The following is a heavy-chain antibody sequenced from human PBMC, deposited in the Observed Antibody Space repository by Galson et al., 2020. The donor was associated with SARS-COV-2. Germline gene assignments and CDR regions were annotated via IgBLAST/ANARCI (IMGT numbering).Heavy chain of an antibody. CDR2: IYYSGST. J-gene: IGHJ4*02. V-gene: IGHV4-31*03. CDR3: ARVADSSGYPRDYYFDY. Sequence: SETLSLTCTVSGGSISSGGYYWSWIRQHPGKGLEWIGYIYYSGSTYYNPSLKSRVTISVDTSKNQFSLKLSSVTAADTAVYYCARVADSSGYPRDYYFDYWGQGTLVTVSS. CDR1: GGSISSGGYY. D-gene: IGHD3-22*01.